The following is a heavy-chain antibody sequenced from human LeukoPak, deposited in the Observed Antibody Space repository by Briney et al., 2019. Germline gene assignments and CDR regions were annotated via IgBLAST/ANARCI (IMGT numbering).Heavy chain of an antibody. CDR3: ARDTALQLERQYYYYGMDV. CDR2: INPNSGGT. CDR1: GYTFTGYY. Sequence: ASVKVSCKASGYTFTGYYMHWVRQAPGQGLEWMGWINPNSGGTNYAQKFQGWVTMTRDTSISTAYMELSRLGSDDTAVYYCARDTALQLERQYYYYGMDVWGQGTTVTVSS. V-gene: IGHV1-2*04. D-gene: IGHD1-1*01. J-gene: IGHJ6*02.